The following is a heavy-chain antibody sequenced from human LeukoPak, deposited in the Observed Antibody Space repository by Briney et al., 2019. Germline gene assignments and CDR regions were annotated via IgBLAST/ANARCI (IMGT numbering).Heavy chain of an antibody. D-gene: IGHD3-10*01. V-gene: IGHV1-2*02. Sequence: ASVKVSCKASGYTFTGYYMHWVRQAPGQGLEWMGWINPNSGGTNYQGRVTMTRDTSISTAYTELSRLRSDDTAVYYCARSYYGSGSYSHGNWFDPWGQGTLVTVSS. J-gene: IGHJ5*02. CDR3: ARSYYGSGSYSHGNWFDP. CDR1: GYTFTGYY. CDR2: INPNSGGT.